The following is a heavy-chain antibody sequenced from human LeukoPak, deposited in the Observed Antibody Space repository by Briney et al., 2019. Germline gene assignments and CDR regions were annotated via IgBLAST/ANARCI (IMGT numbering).Heavy chain of an antibody. J-gene: IGHJ4*02. CDR1: GFTFSSYG. Sequence: GGSLRLSCAASGFTFSSYGMHWVRQAPGKGLEGVAVIWYDGSNKYYADSVKGRFTISRDNSKNTLYLQMNSLRAEDTAVYYCARGITAAGTPIDYWGQGTLVTVSS. D-gene: IGHD6-13*01. V-gene: IGHV3-33*01. CDR3: ARGITAAGTPIDY. CDR2: IWYDGSNK.